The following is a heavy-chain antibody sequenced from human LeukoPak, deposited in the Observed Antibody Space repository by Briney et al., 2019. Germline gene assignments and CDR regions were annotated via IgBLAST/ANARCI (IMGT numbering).Heavy chain of an antibody. CDR2: IIPIFGTA. J-gene: IGHJ4*02. Sequence: SVKVSXKASGGTFSSYAISWVRQAPGQGLEWMGRIIPIFGTANYAQKFQGSVTITTDESTSTAYMELSSLRSEDTAVYYCARVPEHDSSGYYPYYFDYWGQGTLVTVSS. CDR3: ARVPEHDSSGYYPYYFDY. D-gene: IGHD3-22*01. CDR1: GGTFSSYA. V-gene: IGHV1-69*05.